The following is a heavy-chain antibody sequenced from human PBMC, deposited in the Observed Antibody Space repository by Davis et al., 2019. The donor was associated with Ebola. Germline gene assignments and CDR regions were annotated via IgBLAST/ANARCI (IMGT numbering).Heavy chain of an antibody. CDR3: ARQLLWFGELLFPNWFDP. CDR1: GGSISSSSYY. V-gene: IGHV4-39*07. J-gene: IGHJ5*02. Sequence: MPSETLSLTCTVSGGSISSSSYYWGWIRQPPGKGLEWIGSIYYSGSTYYNPSLKSRVTISVDTSKNQFSLKLSSVTAADTAVYYCARQLLWFGELLFPNWFDPWGQGTLVTVSS. D-gene: IGHD3-10*01. CDR2: IYYSGST.